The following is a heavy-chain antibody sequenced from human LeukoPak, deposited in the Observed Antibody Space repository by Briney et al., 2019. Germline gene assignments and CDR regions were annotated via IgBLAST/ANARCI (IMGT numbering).Heavy chain of an antibody. J-gene: IGHJ4*02. CDR1: GYTFTSYG. CDR2: ISAYNGNT. Sequence: ASVKLSCKASGYTFTSYGMSWVRQAPGQGLEWMGWISAYNGNTNYAQKLQGRVTMTTDTSTSTAYMELRSLRSDDTAVYYCAREGAYYYDSSGYYFEGDYWGQGTLVNVSS. V-gene: IGHV1-18*01. D-gene: IGHD3-22*01. CDR3: AREGAYYYDSSGYYFEGDY.